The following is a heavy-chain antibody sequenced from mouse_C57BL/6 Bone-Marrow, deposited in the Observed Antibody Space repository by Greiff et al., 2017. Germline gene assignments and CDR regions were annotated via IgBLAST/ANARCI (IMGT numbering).Heavy chain of an antibody. CDR1: GYTFTGYW. CDR2: ILPGSGST. Sequence: VKLVESGAELMKPGASVKLSCKATGYTFTGYWIEWVKQRPGHGLEWIGEILPGSGSTNSNEKFKGKATFTADTSSNTAYMQLSSLTTEDSAIDYCARRNYGSSPYWYFAVWGTGTTVTVSS. D-gene: IGHD1-1*01. J-gene: IGHJ1*03. V-gene: IGHV1-9*01. CDR3: ARRNYGSSPYWYFAV.